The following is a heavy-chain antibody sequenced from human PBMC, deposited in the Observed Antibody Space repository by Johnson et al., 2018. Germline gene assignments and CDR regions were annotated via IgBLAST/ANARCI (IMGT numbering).Heavy chain of an antibody. CDR2: INHSGST. CDR1: GGSFSGYY. J-gene: IGHJ1*01. V-gene: IGHV4-34*01. Sequence: QVQLQQWGAGLLKPSETLSLTCVVYGGSFSGYYWTWIRQSPGKGLEWIGEINHSGSTNYSPSLKSRVIVSVDTSKNQFSLDLSSVNAADTGVYYCARITPAAGNVGYFQHGGQGTLVTVSS. D-gene: IGHD6-13*01. CDR3: ARITPAAGNVGYFQH.